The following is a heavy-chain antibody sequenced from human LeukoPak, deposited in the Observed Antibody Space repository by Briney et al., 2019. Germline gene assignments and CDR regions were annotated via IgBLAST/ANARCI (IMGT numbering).Heavy chain of an antibody. CDR3: ARVRGDTESARAGLVDY. D-gene: IGHD3-10*01. CDR1: GFTFSSYS. V-gene: IGHV3-48*01. J-gene: IGHJ4*02. Sequence: GGSLRLSCAASGFTFSSYSMNWVRQAPGKGLEWVSYISSSSSTIYYADSVKGRFTISRDNAKNSLHLQLNSLRAEDTAVYYCARVRGDTESARAGLVDYWGQGTLVTVSS. CDR2: ISSSSSTI.